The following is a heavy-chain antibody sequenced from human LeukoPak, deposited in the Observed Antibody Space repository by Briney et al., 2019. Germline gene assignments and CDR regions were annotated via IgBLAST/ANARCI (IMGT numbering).Heavy chain of an antibody. CDR3: AKGGWLEEGAFDI. CDR1: GFTFSSYA. Sequence: SGGSLRLSCAASGFTFSSYAMSWVRQAPGKGLEWVSAISGSGGSTYYADSVKGRFTISRDNSKNTLYLQMDSLRAEDTAVYYCAKGGWLEEGAFDIWGQGTMVTVSS. CDR2: ISGSGGST. V-gene: IGHV3-23*01. D-gene: IGHD6-19*01. J-gene: IGHJ3*02.